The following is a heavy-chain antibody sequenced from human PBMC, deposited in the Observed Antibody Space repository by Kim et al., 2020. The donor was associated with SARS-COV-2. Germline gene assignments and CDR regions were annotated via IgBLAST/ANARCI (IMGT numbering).Heavy chain of an antibody. J-gene: IGHJ4*02. D-gene: IGHD2-15*01. CDR3: ARDLVVGGNGYFDY. Sequence: KFQGRVRLTADKSTSTAYMELSSLRSEDTAVYYCARDLVVGGNGYFDYWGQGTLVTVSS. V-gene: IGHV1-69*04.